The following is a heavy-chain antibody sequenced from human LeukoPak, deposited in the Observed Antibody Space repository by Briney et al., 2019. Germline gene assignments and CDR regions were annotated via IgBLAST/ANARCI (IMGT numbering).Heavy chain of an antibody. CDR3: ARDSPYGTAGY. J-gene: IGHJ4*02. CDR2: ISSSSSYI. Sequence: QAGGSLRLSCAASGFTFSNYNMNGVRQAPGKGLEWVSSISSSSSYIYYADSVKGRFTISRDNTKNSLYLQMNSLRAEDTAVYYCARDSPYGTAGYWGQGTLVTASS. CDR1: GFTFSNYN. V-gene: IGHV3-21*01. D-gene: IGHD2-8*02.